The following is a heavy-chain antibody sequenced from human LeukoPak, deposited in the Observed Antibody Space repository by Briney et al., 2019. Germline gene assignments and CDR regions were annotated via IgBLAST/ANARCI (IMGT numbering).Heavy chain of an antibody. D-gene: IGHD5-24*01. CDR3: ARGGRRAQPV. V-gene: IGHV1-2*02. Sequence: ASVEVSCKASGYTFIGYYMHWVRQAPGQGLGWMGWINPNSGGTNYAQKFQGRVTMTRDTSISTAHMELSRLRSDDTAVYYCARGGRRAQPVWGQGTLVTVSS. J-gene: IGHJ4*02. CDR1: GYTFIGYY. CDR2: INPNSGGT.